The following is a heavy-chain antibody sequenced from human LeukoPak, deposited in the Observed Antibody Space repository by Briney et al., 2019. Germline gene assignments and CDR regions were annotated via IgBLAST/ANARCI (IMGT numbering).Heavy chain of an antibody. CDR3: ARARSLPGTTSIFDY. D-gene: IGHD1-7*01. V-gene: IGHV4-4*07. CDR2: IYTSGNT. CDR1: GGSISSYY. J-gene: IGHJ4*02. Sequence: SETLSLTCTVSGGSISSYYWSWIRQPAGNGLEWIGRIYTSGNTNYNPSLKSRVTMSVDTSKNQFSLKLSSVTAADTAVYYCARARSLPGTTSIFDYWGQGTLVTVPS.